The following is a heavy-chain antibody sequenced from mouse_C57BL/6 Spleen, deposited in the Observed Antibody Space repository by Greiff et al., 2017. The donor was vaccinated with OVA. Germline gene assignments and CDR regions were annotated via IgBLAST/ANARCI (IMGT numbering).Heavy chain of an antibody. CDR2: IDPETGGT. Sequence: VQLQQSGAELVRPGASVTLSCKASGYTFTDYEMHWVKQTPVHGLEWIGAIDPETGGTAYNQKFKGKAILTVDKSSSTAYMQLSSLTSEDSAVYYCARWLGYYFDYWGQGTTLTVSS. J-gene: IGHJ2*01. CDR1: GYTFTDYE. D-gene: IGHD3-3*01. V-gene: IGHV1-15*01. CDR3: ARWLGYYFDY.